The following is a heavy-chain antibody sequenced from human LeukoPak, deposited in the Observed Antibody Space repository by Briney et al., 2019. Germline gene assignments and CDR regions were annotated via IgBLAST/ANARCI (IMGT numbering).Heavy chain of an antibody. CDR2: MYLSGTT. V-gene: IGHV4-59*12. Sequence: SETLSLTCTVSGGSISSYYWSWIRQPPGKGLEWIGEMYLSGTTHSNPSVKSRATISIDKSKNQFFLNLSSVTAADTAVYYCAGLVGRYSSGLYYYYFDYWGQGTLVTVSS. CDR3: AGLVGRYSSGLYYYYFDY. J-gene: IGHJ4*02. CDR1: GGSISSYY. D-gene: IGHD3-22*01.